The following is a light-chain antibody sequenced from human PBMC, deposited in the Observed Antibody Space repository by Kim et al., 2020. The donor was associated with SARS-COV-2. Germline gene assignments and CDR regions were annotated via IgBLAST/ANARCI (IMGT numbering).Light chain of an antibody. CDR2: GKN. V-gene: IGLV3-19*01. CDR3: NSRDTNDIVL. J-gene: IGLJ2*01. CDR1: DIGSIS. Sequence: SYELTQPPSVSVAPGQTATITCEGRDIGSISVHWYQQKPGQAPILLIYGKNNRPSGIPDRFSGSSSGNTASLTITGTQAGDEADYYCNSRDTNDIVLFGGGTQLTVL.